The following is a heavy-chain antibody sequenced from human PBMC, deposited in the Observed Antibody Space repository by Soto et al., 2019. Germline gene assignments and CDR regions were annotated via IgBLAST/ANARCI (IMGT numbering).Heavy chain of an antibody. CDR3: ARMTIDDYFDY. V-gene: IGHV4-59*01. D-gene: IGHD4-17*01. Sequence: SETLSLTCTVSGCSISSYYWSWIRQPPGKGLEWIGYIYYSGSTNYNPSLKSRVTISADTSKNQFSLKLSSVTAADTAVYYCARMTIDDYFDYWGQGTLVTVSS. CDR1: GCSISSYY. CDR2: IYYSGST. J-gene: IGHJ4*02.